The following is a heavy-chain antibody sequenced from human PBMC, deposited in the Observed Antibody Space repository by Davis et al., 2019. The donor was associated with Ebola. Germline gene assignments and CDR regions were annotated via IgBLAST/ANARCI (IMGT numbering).Heavy chain of an antibody. CDR1: GYTFPGYY. D-gene: IGHD6-13*01. CDR3: ARLYSSSWRSFGYYGMDV. CDR2: INPHSGGT. J-gene: IGHJ6*02. V-gene: IGHV1-2*02. Sequence: ASVKVSCKASGYTFPGYYMHWVRQAPGQGLEWMGWINPHSGGTDYAQKFQGRVTMTRDTSISTVYMELSRLRSDDTAVYYCARLYSSSWRSFGYYGMDVWGQGTTVTVSS.